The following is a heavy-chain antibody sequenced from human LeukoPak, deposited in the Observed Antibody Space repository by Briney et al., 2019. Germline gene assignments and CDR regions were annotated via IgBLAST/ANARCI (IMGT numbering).Heavy chain of an antibody. D-gene: IGHD3-10*01. J-gene: IGHJ5*02. Sequence: GGSLRLSCAASGFTFSNYWMSWVRQAPGKGLEWVANIKQDGSQKLFVDSLEGRFTISRDNSENTLYLQMSSLKTDDSAVYYCARNPAAWFGELSSWFDPWGQGTLVTVSS. V-gene: IGHV3-7*01. CDR2: IKQDGSQK. CDR3: ARNPAAWFGELSSWFDP. CDR1: GFTFSNYW.